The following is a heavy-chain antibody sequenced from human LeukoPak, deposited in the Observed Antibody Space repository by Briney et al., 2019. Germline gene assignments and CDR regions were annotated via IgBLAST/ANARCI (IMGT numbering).Heavy chain of an antibody. CDR2: ISSSSSYI. V-gene: IGHV3-21*04. CDR3: ARGSQMYSSSWFDP. Sequence: GGSLRLSCAASGFTFSSYSMNWVRQAPGKGLEWVSSISSSSSYIYYADSVKGRFTISRDNAKNSLYLQMNSLRAEDTAVYYCARGSQMYSSSWFDPWGQGTLVTVSS. D-gene: IGHD6-13*01. CDR1: GFTFSSYS. J-gene: IGHJ5*02.